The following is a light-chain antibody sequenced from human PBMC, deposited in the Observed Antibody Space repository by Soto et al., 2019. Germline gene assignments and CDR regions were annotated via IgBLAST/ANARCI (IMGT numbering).Light chain of an antibody. V-gene: IGKV3-15*01. CDR2: GAS. CDR3: QQYRSWPRT. CDR1: QSVGSY. Sequence: EIVLTQSPATLSLSPGERATLSCRARQSVGSYLVWYQQKPGQAPRLLIYGASTRATDMPGRFSGRGAGAEFTLTISSLQSEDFAVYYCQQYRSWPRTFGQGTKVDIK. J-gene: IGKJ1*01.